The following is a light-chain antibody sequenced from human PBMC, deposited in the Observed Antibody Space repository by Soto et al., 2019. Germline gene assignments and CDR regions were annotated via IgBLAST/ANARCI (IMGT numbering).Light chain of an antibody. CDR1: QSVGSN. J-gene: IGKJ2*01. CDR3: QQYTSWPYT. Sequence: EIVMTQSPATLSVSPGERASLSCRASQSVGSNLAWYQQTAGQAPSLLIYGASTRATGIPARFSGSGSGTAFTLTITSLQSADFAVYSCQQYTSWPYTFGQGPMLEIK. CDR2: GAS. V-gene: IGKV3-15*01.